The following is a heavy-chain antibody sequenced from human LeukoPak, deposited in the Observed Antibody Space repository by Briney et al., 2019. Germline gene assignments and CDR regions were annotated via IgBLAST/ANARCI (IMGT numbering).Heavy chain of an antibody. V-gene: IGHV4-34*01. Sequence: SETLSLTCTVYGGSISSYYWSWIRQPPGKGLEWIGEINHSGSTNYNPSLKSRVTISVDTSKNQFSLKLSSVTAADTAVYYCARSLVLLWFGEKGDAFDIWGQGTMVTVSS. J-gene: IGHJ3*02. CDR1: GGSISSYY. CDR2: INHSGST. D-gene: IGHD3-10*01. CDR3: ARSLVLLWFGEKGDAFDI.